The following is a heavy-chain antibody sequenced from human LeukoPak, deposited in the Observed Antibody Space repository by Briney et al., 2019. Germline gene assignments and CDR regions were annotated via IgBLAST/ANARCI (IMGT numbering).Heavy chain of an antibody. CDR3: ARADDSSSSAPFDY. CDR2: IYNSVST. J-gene: IGHJ4*02. V-gene: IGHV4-59*01. D-gene: IGHD6-6*01. Sequence: SETLSLTFTVSGGSISSYYWSWIRQPPGKGLDWIGYIYNSVSTNYNPSLKSRVTISVDTSKNQFSLNLSSVTAADTAVYYCARADDSSSSAPFDYWGQGTLVTVSS. CDR1: GGSISSYY.